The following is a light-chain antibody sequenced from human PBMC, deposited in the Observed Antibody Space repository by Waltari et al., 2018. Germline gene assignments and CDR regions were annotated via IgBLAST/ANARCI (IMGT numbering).Light chain of an antibody. V-gene: IGKV1-39*01. Sequence: DIQMTQSPSSLSASVGDRVTITCRASQSISSYLNSYLNWYQQKPGKDPKLLIYAASSLQSGVPSRFSGSGSGTDFTLTISSLQPEDFGTYYCQQSYNTPRTFGQGTKLEIK. CDR2: AAS. CDR1: QSISSY. J-gene: IGKJ2*01. CDR3: QQSYNTPRT.